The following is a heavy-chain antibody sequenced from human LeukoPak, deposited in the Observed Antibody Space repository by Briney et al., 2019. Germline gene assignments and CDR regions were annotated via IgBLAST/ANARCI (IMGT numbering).Heavy chain of an antibody. D-gene: IGHD3-10*01. J-gene: IGHJ4*02. V-gene: IGHV3-23*01. Sequence: QAGGSLRLSCAASGFTFSSYAMSWVRQAPGKGLEWVSAISGSGGSTYYADSVKGWFTISRDNSKNTLYLQMNSLRAEDTAVYYCAEEAKGSVLPPFDYWGQGTLVTVSS. CDR2: ISGSGGST. CDR1: GFTFSSYA. CDR3: AEEAKGSVLPPFDY.